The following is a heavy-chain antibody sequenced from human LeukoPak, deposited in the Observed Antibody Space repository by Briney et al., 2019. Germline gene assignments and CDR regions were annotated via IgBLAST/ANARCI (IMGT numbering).Heavy chain of an antibody. V-gene: IGHV3-23*01. CDR3: ARDPGVTYYYDSSGYYLDAFDI. Sequence: GGSLRLSCAASGFTFSSYAMSWVRQAPGKGLEWVSAISGSGGSTYYADSVKGRFTISRDNAKNSLYLQMNSLRAEDTAVYYCARDPGVTYYYDSSGYYLDAFDIWGQGTMVTVSS. CDR2: ISGSGGST. D-gene: IGHD3-22*01. CDR1: GFTFSSYA. J-gene: IGHJ3*02.